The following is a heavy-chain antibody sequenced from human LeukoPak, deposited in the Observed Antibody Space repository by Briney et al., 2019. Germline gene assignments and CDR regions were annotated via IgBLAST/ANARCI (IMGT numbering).Heavy chain of an antibody. D-gene: IGHD3-16*01. CDR2: IYYSGST. J-gene: IGHJ4*02. CDR3: ASLVGGSYYFDY. V-gene: IGHV4-39*07. CDR1: GGSISSSSYY. Sequence: SETLSLTCTVSGGSISSSSYYWGWIRQPPGKGLEWIGSIYYSGSTYYNPSLKSRVTISVDTSKNHFSLKLSSVTAADTAVYYCASLVGGSYYFDYWGQGTLVTVSS.